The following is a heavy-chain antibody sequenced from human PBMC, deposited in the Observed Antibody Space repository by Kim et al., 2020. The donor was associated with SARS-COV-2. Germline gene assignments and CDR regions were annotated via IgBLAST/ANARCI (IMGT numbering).Heavy chain of an antibody. CDR3: ARDWFRVEITGTTPFDY. J-gene: IGHJ4*02. V-gene: IGHV3-7*04. D-gene: IGHD1-7*01. Sequence: VKGRCTISRDNAKNSLYLQMNSLRAEDTAVYYCARDWFRVEITGTTPFDYWGQGTLVTVSS.